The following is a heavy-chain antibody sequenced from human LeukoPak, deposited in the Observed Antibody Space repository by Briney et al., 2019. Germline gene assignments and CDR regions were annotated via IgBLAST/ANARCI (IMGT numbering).Heavy chain of an antibody. D-gene: IGHD2-2*01. V-gene: IGHV3-23*01. CDR2: ISGSGGST. J-gene: IGHJ4*02. Sequence: GGSLRLSCAASGFTFSSYAMSWVRQAPGTGLEWVSAISGSGGSTYYADSVKGRFTISRDNSKNTLYLQMNSLRAEDTAVYYCAKGVSIVVVPAAIPVDYWGQGTLVTVSS. CDR1: GFTFSSYA. CDR3: AKGVSIVVVPAAIPVDY.